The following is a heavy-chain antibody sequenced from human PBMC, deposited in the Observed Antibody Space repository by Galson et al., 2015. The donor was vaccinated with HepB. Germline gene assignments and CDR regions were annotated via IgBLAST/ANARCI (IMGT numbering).Heavy chain of an antibody. CDR1: GGSITSSSYY. J-gene: IGHJ4*02. CDR2: IYYSGST. V-gene: IGHV4-39*01. D-gene: IGHD3-3*01. CDR3: ARHVRGSGYISY. Sequence: TLSLTCTVSGGSITSSSYYWGWIRQPPGKGLEWIASIYYSGSTYYNPSLKSRVTIAVDTSKNQFSLKLSSVTAADTAVHYCARHVRGSGYISYWGQGALVTVSS.